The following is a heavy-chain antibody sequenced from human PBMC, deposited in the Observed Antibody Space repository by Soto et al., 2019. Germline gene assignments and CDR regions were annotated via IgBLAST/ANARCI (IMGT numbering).Heavy chain of an antibody. CDR1: GFTFSDYG. CDR3: VRGGNAAGAFDI. CDR2: IWDDGNKK. D-gene: IGHD3-16*01. J-gene: IGHJ3*02. Sequence: QVQLVESGGGVVQPGRSLRLSCAASGFTFSDYGLHWVRQAPGKGLEWVAVIWDDGNKKFYADSVKGRFTISRDNSENMLYVQMNSLRAEDTAVYFCVRGGNAAGAFDIWGQGTMLTVFS. V-gene: IGHV3-33*01.